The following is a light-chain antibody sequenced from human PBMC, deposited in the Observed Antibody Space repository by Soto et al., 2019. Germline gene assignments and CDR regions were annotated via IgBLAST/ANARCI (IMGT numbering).Light chain of an antibody. CDR2: EVS. V-gene: IGLV2-14*01. CDR3: SSYTYNTTVV. J-gene: IGLJ2*01. Sequence: QSALTQPASVSGSPGQSITISCTGTSSEIGFYKFVSWYQQHPGKAPKLVIYEVSYRPSGVSNRFSGSKSGNTASLSISGLQAEDEADYYCSSYTYNTTVVFGGGTKLTVL. CDR1: SSEIGFYKF.